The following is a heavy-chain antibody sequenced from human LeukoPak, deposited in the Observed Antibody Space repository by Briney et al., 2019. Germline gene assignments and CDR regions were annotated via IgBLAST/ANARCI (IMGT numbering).Heavy chain of an antibody. CDR2: IYPGDSDT. V-gene: IGHV5-51*01. D-gene: IGHD6-13*01. Sequence: GESLKISCRASGYSFSTNWIGWVRQMPGKGLEWMGVIYPGDSDTRYSPSFQGQVTISADKSISTAYLQWSSLKASDTAMYYCARARYSSSWYTVYYFDYWGQGTLVTVSS. J-gene: IGHJ4*02. CDR3: ARARYSSSWYTVYYFDY. CDR1: GYSFSTNW.